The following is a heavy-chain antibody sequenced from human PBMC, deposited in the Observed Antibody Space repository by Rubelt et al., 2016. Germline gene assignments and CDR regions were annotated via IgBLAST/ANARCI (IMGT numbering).Heavy chain of an antibody. Sequence: QVQLVQSGAEVKKPGASVKVSCKASGYTFTSYGISWVRQAPGQGLEWMGWISAYNGNTNYEQKLQGRVTMNHDTTTSTACMELRSLQSDDTAVYYCARDLTYNLPAYWGQGTLVTVSS. J-gene: IGHJ4*02. CDR2: ISAYNGNT. D-gene: IGHD5-24*01. CDR3: ARDLTYNLPAY. CDR1: GYTFTSYG. V-gene: IGHV1-18*01.